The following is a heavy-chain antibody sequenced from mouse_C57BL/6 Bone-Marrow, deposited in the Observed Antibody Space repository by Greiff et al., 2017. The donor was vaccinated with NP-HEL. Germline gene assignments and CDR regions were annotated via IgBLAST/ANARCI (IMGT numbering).Heavy chain of an antibody. Sequence: VQLQQPGAELVMPGASVQLSCKASGYTFPSYWMHWVKQRPGQGLEWIGEIDPSARYTNYNQKFKGKSTLTVDKSSSTAYMQLSSLTSEDSAVYYCARLGLRHYYAMDYWGQGTSVTVSS. CDR2: IDPSARYT. J-gene: IGHJ4*01. D-gene: IGHD2-4*01. CDR3: ARLGLRHYYAMDY. V-gene: IGHV1-69*01. CDR1: GYTFPSYW.